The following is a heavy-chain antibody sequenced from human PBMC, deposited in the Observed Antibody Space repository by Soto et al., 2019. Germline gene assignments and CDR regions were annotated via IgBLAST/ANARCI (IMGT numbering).Heavy chain of an antibody. CDR1: GGSISSYY. J-gene: IGHJ6*03. V-gene: IGHV4-59*01. CDR3: AREVGFPLGPYYYMDV. D-gene: IGHD3-16*01. Sequence: SETLSLTCTVSGGSISSYYWSWIRQPPGKGLEWIGYIYYSGSTNYNPSLKSRVTISVDTSKNQFSLKLSSVTAADTAVYYCAREVGFPLGPYYYMDVWGKGTTVTVSS. CDR2: IYYSGST.